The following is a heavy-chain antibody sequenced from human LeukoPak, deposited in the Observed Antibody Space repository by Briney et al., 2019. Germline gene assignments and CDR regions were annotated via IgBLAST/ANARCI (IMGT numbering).Heavy chain of an antibody. CDR3: ARGVYCTNGVCYLDWFDP. CDR1: GYTFTSYG. D-gene: IGHD2-8*01. CDR2: ISAYNGNT. Sequence: ASVKVSCKASGYTFTSYGISWVRQAPGQGLEWMGWISAYNGNTNYAQKLQGGVTMTRDTSISTAYMELSRLRSDDTAVYYCARGVYCTNGVCYLDWFDPWGQGTLVTVSS. V-gene: IGHV1-18*01. J-gene: IGHJ5*02.